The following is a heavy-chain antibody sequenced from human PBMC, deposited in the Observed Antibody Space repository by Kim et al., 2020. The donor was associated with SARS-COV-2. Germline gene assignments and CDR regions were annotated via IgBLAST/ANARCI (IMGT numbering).Heavy chain of an antibody. CDR2: ISGSGGST. Sequence: GGSLRLSCAASGFTFSSYAMSWVRQAPGKGLEWVSAISGSGGSTYYADSVKGRFTISRDNSKNTLYLQMNSLRAEDTAVYYCAKLWFGGLALRHYGMDVWGQGTTVTVSS. J-gene: IGHJ6*02. CDR1: GFTFSSYA. CDR3: AKLWFGGLALRHYGMDV. V-gene: IGHV3-23*01. D-gene: IGHD3-10*01.